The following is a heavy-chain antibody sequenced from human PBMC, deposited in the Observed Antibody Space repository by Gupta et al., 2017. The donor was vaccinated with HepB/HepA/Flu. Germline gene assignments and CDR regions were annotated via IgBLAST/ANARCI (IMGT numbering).Heavy chain of an antibody. D-gene: IGHD6-19*01. Sequence: EVQLLESGGGLVQPGGSLRLSCAASGFTFSRFGMSWVRQAPGKGLEWVSDIVGDGGKTNYADSLKGRFTISRDNSKNTVYQQMCSLSPEDTAVYYCAKALSSGRLYYFDFRGQGTRVTVSA. CDR2: IVGDGGKT. CDR3: AKALSSGRLYYFDF. J-gene: IGHJ4*02. V-gene: IGHV3-23*01. CDR1: GFTFSRFG.